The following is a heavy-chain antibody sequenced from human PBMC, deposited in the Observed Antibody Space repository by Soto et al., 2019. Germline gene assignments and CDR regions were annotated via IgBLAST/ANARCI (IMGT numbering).Heavy chain of an antibody. CDR1: GGSIISDGYY. Sequence: PSETLSLTCTVSGGSIISDGYYWSWIRQYPGKGLEWIGFIHYSGSTYYNTSLKSRVSISVDTSNNQFSLNLRSVTAADTAVYFCSRDGGDHGNYGADYWGQGNLVTVSS. CDR3: SRDGGDHGNYGADY. D-gene: IGHD1-7*01. V-gene: IGHV4-31*03. J-gene: IGHJ4*02. CDR2: IHYSGST.